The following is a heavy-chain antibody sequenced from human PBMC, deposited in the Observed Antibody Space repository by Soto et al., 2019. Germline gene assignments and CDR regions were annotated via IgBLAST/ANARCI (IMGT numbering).Heavy chain of an antibody. CDR1: GFSLSNARMG. CDR2: IFSNDEK. D-gene: IGHD6-13*01. Sequence: QVTLKESGPVLVKPTETLTLTCTVSGFSLSNARMGVSWIRQPPGKALEWLAHIFSNDEKSYSTSLKSRLTTSKDTSKSPVVLTMTNMDPVDTATYYRARIRAAQTYYYYGMDVWGQGTTVTVSS. CDR3: ARIRAAQTYYYYGMDV. J-gene: IGHJ6*02. V-gene: IGHV2-26*01.